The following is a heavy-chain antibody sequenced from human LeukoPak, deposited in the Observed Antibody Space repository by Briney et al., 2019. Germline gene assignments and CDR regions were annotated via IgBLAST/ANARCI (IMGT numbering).Heavy chain of an antibody. CDR1: GFTLSSYS. Sequence: GGSVRLSCEASGFTLSSYSMNWARQAPGKGLEWVASISISSRYINYAHSLKGGFTISRDNPRHSLYLQMNSLRARDTAVYCCAGVNPVALNWGLDDWGQGTLVTVSS. CDR2: ISISSRYI. D-gene: IGHD7-27*01. CDR3: AGVNPVALNWGLDD. V-gene: IGHV3-21*01. J-gene: IGHJ4*02.